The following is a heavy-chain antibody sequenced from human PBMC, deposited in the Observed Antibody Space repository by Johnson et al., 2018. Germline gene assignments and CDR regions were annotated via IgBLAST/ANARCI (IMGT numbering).Heavy chain of an antibody. CDR2: ISYDGSNK. CDR1: GFTFSSYG. D-gene: IGHD3-22*01. V-gene: IGHV3-30*03. Sequence: QVQLVESGGGVVQPGRSLRLSCAASGFTFSSYGMHWVRQAPGKGLEWVAVISYDGSNKYYADSVKGRFTISRDNSKNTLYLQMNSLRAEDTAVYYCARDGDYERSGYYYVPYYYYGMDVWGQGTTVTVSS. CDR3: ARDGDYERSGYYYVPYYYYGMDV. J-gene: IGHJ6*02.